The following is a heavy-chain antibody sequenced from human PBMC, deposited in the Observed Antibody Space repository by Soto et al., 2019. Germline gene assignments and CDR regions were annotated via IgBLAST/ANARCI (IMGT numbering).Heavy chain of an antibody. D-gene: IGHD3-10*01. V-gene: IGHV3-30*18. CDR3: AKEGALLWFGEPHWFDP. Sequence: QVQLVESGGGVVQPGRSLRLSCAASGFTFSSYGMHWVRQAPGKGLEWVAVISYDGSNKYYADSVKGRFTISRDNSKNTLYLQMNSLRAEETAVYYCAKEGALLWFGEPHWFDPWGQGTLVTVSS. CDR2: ISYDGSNK. J-gene: IGHJ5*02. CDR1: GFTFSSYG.